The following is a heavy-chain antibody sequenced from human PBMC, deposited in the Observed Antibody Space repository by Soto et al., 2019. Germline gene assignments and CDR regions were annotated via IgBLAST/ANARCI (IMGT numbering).Heavy chain of an antibody. D-gene: IGHD3-22*01. V-gene: IGHV1-18*01. J-gene: IGHJ5*02. Sequence: QIQLVQSGAVLRKPGASVTISCKASGYSFSNYGINWVRQAPGQGLEWMGWINPYNGNRNFAPKFEDRVTMTTATSXXTVYMELRRLKSDDTAIYYCTRDRLRGYDGSGFFSWGQGTLVAVSS. CDR3: TRDRLRGYDGSGFFS. CDR2: INPYNGNR. CDR1: GYSFSNYG.